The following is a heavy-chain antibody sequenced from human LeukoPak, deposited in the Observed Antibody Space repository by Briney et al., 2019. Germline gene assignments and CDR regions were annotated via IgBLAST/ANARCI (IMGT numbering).Heavy chain of an antibody. D-gene: IGHD3-3*01. CDR3: ARDYDFWSGSWFDP. Sequence: GRSLRLSCAASGFTFSSYAMHWVRQAPGNGLEWVAVISYDGSNKYYADSVKGRFTISRDNSKNTLYLQMNSLRAEDTAVYYCARDYDFWSGSWFDPWGQGTLVTVSS. J-gene: IGHJ5*02. V-gene: IGHV3-30-3*01. CDR1: GFTFSSYA. CDR2: ISYDGSNK.